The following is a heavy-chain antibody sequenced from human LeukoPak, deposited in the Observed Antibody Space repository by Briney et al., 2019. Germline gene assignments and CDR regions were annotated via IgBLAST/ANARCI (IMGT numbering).Heavy chain of an antibody. J-gene: IGHJ4*02. D-gene: IGHD1-1*01. CDR2: ISSSSSYI. CDR3: ARDVWNDVGGSDY. V-gene: IGHV3-21*01. CDR1: GLTFSSYS. Sequence: GGSLRLSCAASGLTFSSYSMIWVRQAPGKGLEWVSSISSSSSYIYYADSVKGRFTISRDNAKNSLYLQMNSLRAEDTAVYYCARDVWNDVGGSDYWGQGTLVTVSS.